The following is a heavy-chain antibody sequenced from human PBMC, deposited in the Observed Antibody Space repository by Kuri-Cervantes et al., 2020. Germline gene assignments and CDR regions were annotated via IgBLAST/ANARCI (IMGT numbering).Heavy chain of an antibody. Sequence: GESLKISCAASGFIFDDYAMHWVRQATGKGLEWVSAIGTAGDTYYPGSVKGRFTISRDNAKNSLYLQMNSLRAEDTALYYCAKGPTVTTRGNWFDPWGQGTLVTVSS. V-gene: IGHV3-13*01. CDR3: AKGPTVTTRGNWFDP. J-gene: IGHJ5*02. CDR1: GFIFDDYA. D-gene: IGHD4-17*01. CDR2: IGTAGDT.